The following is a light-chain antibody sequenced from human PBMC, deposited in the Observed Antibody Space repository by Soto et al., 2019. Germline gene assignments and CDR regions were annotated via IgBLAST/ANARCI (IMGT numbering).Light chain of an antibody. J-gene: IGKJ2*01. V-gene: IGKV3-20*01. CDR1: QSVSSSY. Sequence: EIVLTQSPGTLSLSPGERATLSCRASQSVSSSYLAWFQQKPGQAPRLLIYGTSISATGIPDRFSGSGSGTDFTLTISRLEPEDFAVYYCQQYGNSPYTFGQGTKLEIK. CDR2: GTS. CDR3: QQYGNSPYT.